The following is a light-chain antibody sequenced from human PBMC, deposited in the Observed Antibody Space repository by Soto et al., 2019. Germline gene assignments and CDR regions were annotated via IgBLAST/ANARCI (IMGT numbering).Light chain of an antibody. V-gene: IGLV2-8*01. CDR2: EVF. Sequence: QSALTQPPSASGSPGQSVTISCTGTSSDVGGYNYVSWYQQHPGKAPKLMIYEVFKRPSGVPDRFSGSKSGNTASLTVSGLQAEDEAVYYCSSYAGSNNFDVFGTGTKVTVL. CDR3: SSYAGSNNFDV. J-gene: IGLJ1*01. CDR1: SSDVGGYNY.